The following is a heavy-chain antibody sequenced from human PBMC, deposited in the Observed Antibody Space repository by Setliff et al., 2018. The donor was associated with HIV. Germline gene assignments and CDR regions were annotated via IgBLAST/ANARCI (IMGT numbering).Heavy chain of an antibody. CDR3: TTAVAQNWYGSGNENY. Sequence: GSLRLSCAASGFTFSTSEMNWVRQAPGKGLEWISGISGSGVNSYYADSVKGRFTISRDKSKNTLYLQMNSLRAEDTAFYYCTTAVAQNWYGSGNENYWGQGTLVTVSS. J-gene: IGHJ4*02. V-gene: IGHV3-23*01. D-gene: IGHD3-10*01. CDR1: GFTFSTSE. CDR2: ISGSGVNS.